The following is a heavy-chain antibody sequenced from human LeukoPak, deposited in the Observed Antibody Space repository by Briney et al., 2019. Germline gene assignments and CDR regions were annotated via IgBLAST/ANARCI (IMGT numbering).Heavy chain of an antibody. J-gene: IGHJ4*02. V-gene: IGHV3-30*04. Sequence: PRGSLRLSCAASGFTFSTYAMHWVRQAPGKGLEWVAVISYDGTNKFHADSVKGRFTISRDNSKNTLYLQMNSLRAEDTAVYYCARDQPEAFDYWGQGTLVTVSS. CDR1: GFTFSTYA. CDR2: ISYDGTNK. CDR3: ARDQPEAFDY.